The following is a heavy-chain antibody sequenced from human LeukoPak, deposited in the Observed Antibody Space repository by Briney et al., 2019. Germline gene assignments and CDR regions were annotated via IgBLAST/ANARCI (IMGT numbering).Heavy chain of an antibody. J-gene: IGHJ4*02. V-gene: IGHV3-48*02. CDR3: ARWFSTGRGFFDY. D-gene: IGHD6-19*01. CDR2: ISSSSSII. Sequence: GGSLRLSCAASGFTFSTYNMNWVRQAPGKGLEWVSYISSSSSIIYYADSVKGRFTISRDNAKNSLYLQMNSLSDEDTAVYYCARWFSTGRGFFDYWGQGILVTVSS. CDR1: GFTFSTYN.